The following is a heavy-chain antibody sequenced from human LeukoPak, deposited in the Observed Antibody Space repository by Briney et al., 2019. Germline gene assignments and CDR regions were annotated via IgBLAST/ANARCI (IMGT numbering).Heavy chain of an antibody. CDR3: ASLITMVRSFDY. J-gene: IGHJ4*02. D-gene: IGHD3-10*01. CDR1: DDSISDYY. Sequence: SETLSLTCTVSDDSISDYYRGWIRQPPGKGLEWIGSIYHSGSTYYNPSLKSRVTISVDTSKNQFSLKLSSVTAADTAVYYCASLITMVRSFDYWGQGTLVTVSS. CDR2: IYHSGST. V-gene: IGHV4-38-2*02.